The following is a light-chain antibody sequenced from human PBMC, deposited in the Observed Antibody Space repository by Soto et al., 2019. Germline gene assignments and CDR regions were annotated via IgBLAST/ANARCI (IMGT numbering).Light chain of an antibody. CDR1: SSNIGSST. CDR3: AAWDDSLNGYVV. CDR2: SNN. V-gene: IGLV1-44*01. Sequence: QLVLTQPPSASGTPGQSVTISCSGSSSNIGSSTVNWYQQLPGTAPKLLIYSNNQRPSGVPDRFSGSKSGTSASLAISGLQSEDEADYYCAAWDDSLNGYVVFGGGTKLTVL. J-gene: IGLJ2*01.